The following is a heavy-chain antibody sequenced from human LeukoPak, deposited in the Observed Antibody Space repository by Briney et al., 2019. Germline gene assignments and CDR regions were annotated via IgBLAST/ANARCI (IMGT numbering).Heavy chain of an antibody. V-gene: IGHV1-2*02. D-gene: IGHD6-19*01. J-gene: IGHJ4*02. CDR2: INPNSGGT. Sequence: ASVKVSCKASGYTFTGYYMHWVRQAPGQGLEWMGWINPNSGGTNYAQKFQGRVTMTRDTSISTAYMKLSRLRSDDTAVYYCARDSMSGWLEFRFDYWGQGTLVTVSS. CDR3: ARDSMSGWLEFRFDY. CDR1: GYTFTGYY.